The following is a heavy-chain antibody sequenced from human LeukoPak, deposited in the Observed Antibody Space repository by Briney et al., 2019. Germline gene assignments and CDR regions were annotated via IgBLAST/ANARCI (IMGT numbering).Heavy chain of an antibody. J-gene: IGHJ5*02. V-gene: IGHV1-2*02. Sequence: ASVKVSCKASGYTFTGYYMHWVRQAPGQGLEWMGWINPNSGGTNYAQKFQGRVTMTRDTSISTAYMELSRLRSDDTAVYYCARAGRVGYCSSTSCYPAHFDPWGQGTLVTVSS. CDR3: ARAGRVGYCSSTSCYPAHFDP. CDR2: INPNSGGT. CDR1: GYTFTGYY. D-gene: IGHD2-2*01.